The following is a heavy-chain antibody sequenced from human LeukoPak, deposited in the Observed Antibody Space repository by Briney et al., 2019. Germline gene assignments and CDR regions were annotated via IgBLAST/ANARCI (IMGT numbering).Heavy chain of an antibody. CDR2: ISYDGSNK. CDR3: AKDLVGAYSGDY. CDR1: GLTFSHYH. D-gene: IGHD1-26*01. J-gene: IGHJ4*02. V-gene: IGHV3-30*18. Sequence: GGSLRLSCAASGLTFSHYHIHWVRQAPGKGLEWVAVISYDGSNKYYADSVKGRFTISRDNSKNTLYLQMNSLRAEDTAVYYCAKDLVGAYSGDYWGQGTLVTVSS.